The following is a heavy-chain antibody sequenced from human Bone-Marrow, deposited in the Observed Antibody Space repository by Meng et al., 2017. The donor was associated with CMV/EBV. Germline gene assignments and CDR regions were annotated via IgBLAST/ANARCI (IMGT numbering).Heavy chain of an antibody. V-gene: IGHV1-69*05. CDR2: IIPIFGTA. J-gene: IGHJ6*02. D-gene: IGHD2-2*01. CDR1: GYTFTGYY. CDR3: ARGRGDIDIVVVPAAIDYYYGMDV. Sequence: SVKVSCKASGYTFTGYYMHWVRQAPGQGLEWMGGIIPIFGTANYAQKFQGRVTITTDESTSTAYMELSSLRSEDTAVYYCARGRGDIDIVVVPAAIDYYYGMDVWGQGTTVTVSS.